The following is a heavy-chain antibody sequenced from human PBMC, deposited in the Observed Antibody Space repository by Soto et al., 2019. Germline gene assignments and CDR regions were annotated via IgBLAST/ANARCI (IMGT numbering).Heavy chain of an antibody. D-gene: IGHD3-10*01. CDR2: IYYSGST. J-gene: IGHJ4*02. CDR3: ARERITMVRGVIAPSYYFDY. Sequence: PSETLSLTCTVSGGSISSYYWSWIRQPPGKGLEWIGYIYYSGSTNYNPSLKSRVTISVDASKNQFPLKLSSVTAADTAVYYCARERITMVRGVIAPSYYFDYWGQGTLVTVSS. V-gene: IGHV4-59*01. CDR1: GGSISSYY.